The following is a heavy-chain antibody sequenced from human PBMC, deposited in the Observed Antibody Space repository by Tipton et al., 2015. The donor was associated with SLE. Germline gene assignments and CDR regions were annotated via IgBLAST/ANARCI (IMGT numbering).Heavy chain of an antibody. Sequence: TLSLTCSVSGDSISTSSYSWGWIRQSPGQGLEWIGNIYYSGSTDYSPSLKSRVTISVDTSKNQFSLKLSSVTAADTAVYYCAARAFPRAFDIWGQGTMVTVSS. CDR1: GDSISTSSYS. D-gene: IGHD2-21*01. J-gene: IGHJ3*02. CDR2: IYYSGST. CDR3: AARAFPRAFDI. V-gene: IGHV4-39*01.